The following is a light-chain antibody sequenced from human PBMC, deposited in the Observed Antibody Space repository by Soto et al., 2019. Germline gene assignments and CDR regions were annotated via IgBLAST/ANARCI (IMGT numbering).Light chain of an antibody. CDR2: RTS. Sequence: EIVMTQSPATLSVSPGERATLSCRASQSISSNLAWYQQKPGQAPRLLMFRTSSRATGFPARFSGSGSGTEFNLTISSLLSEDVVVYYCQQYNNWPRATFGGGTKVEIK. J-gene: IGKJ4*01. V-gene: IGKV3-15*01. CDR3: QQYNNWPRAT. CDR1: QSISSN.